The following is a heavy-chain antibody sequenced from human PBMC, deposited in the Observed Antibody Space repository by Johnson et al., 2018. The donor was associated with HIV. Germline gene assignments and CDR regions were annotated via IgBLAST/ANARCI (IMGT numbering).Heavy chain of an antibody. V-gene: IGHV3-64*01. Sequence: EKLVESGGGVVQPGRSLRLSCAASGFTFSSYAMHWVRQAPGKGLEYVSAISSNGGSTYYANSVKGRFTISRDNSKNTLYLQMGSLRAEDMAVYYCARPRTTVTQVDAFDIWGQGTMVTVSS. CDR1: GFTFSSYA. CDR3: ARPRTTVTQVDAFDI. CDR2: ISSNGGST. D-gene: IGHD4-17*01. J-gene: IGHJ3*02.